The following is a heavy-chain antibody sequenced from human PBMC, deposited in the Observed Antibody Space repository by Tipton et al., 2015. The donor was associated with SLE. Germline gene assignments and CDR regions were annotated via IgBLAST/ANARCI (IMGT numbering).Heavy chain of an antibody. CDR1: GYSISTVYF. V-gene: IGHV4-38-2*01. Sequence: TLSLTCAVSGYSISTVYFWGWVRQPPGKGLEWIGNIGNMYQSAHSYYNSSPKSRVTISIQTSKNQFSLKLRSVTAADTAVYFCARARRGDYYFDYWGQGIVVTVSS. CDR3: ARARRGDYYFDY. D-gene: IGHD7-27*01. CDR2: IGNMYQSAHS. J-gene: IGHJ4*02.